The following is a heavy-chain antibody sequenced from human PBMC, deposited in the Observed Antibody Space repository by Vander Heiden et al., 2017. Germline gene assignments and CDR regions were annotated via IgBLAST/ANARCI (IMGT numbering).Heavy chain of an antibody. V-gene: IGHV1-69*01. CDR2: IIPIFGTA. CDR1: GGTFSSYA. D-gene: IGHD6-13*01. J-gene: IGHJ5*02. CDR3: AREGSSPGFDP. Sequence: QVQLVQSGAEVTKPGSSVKVSCTASGGTFSSYAISWVRQATGQGLEWMGGIIPIFGTANYAQKFQGRVTITADESTSTAYMELSSLRSEDTAVYDCAREGSSPGFDPWGQGTRGTVSS.